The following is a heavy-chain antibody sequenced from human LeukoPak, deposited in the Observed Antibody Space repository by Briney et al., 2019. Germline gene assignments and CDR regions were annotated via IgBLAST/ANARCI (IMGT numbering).Heavy chain of an antibody. CDR3: AKGDYGDCY. CDR2: ITSSGNR. CDR1: GFTFSNYA. J-gene: IGHJ4*02. Sequence: AGSLTLSCAASGFTFSNYAMAWVRQPPGKGLGWVSSITSSGNRYYADSVKGRFTISRDNSKNTVYMQMTGLRAEDTAVYYCAKGDYGDCYWGQGTLVTVSS. D-gene: IGHD4-17*01. V-gene: IGHV3-23*01.